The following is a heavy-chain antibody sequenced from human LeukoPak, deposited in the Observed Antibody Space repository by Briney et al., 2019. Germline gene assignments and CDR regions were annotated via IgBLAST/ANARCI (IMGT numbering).Heavy chain of an antibody. D-gene: IGHD2-8*01. CDR3: ARAVLSQTGVAGY. V-gene: IGHV3-11*06. CDR2: ISSSSSYI. Sequence: GGSLRLSCAASGFTFSDYYMSWVRQAPGKGLEWVSSISSSSSYIYYADSVKGRFTISRDNAKNSLYLQMNSLRAEDTAVYYCARAVLSQTGVAGYWGQGTLVTVSS. J-gene: IGHJ4*02. CDR1: GFTFSDYY.